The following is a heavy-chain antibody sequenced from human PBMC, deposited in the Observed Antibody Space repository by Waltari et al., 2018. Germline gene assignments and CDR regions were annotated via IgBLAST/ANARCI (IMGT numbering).Heavy chain of an antibody. Sequence: EVQLVESGGGLVQPGGSLRLSCAASGFTFSNYWMSWGRQAPGKELGWMTNIRREESAKYDADSWEGRFTISRGNAENSLYLQMNSLRVEDTAVYYCATSLDAAANDWGQGTLVTVSS. CDR1: GFTFSNYW. CDR3: ATSLDAAAND. V-gene: IGHV3-7*01. D-gene: IGHD5-18*01. CDR2: IRREESAK. J-gene: IGHJ4*02.